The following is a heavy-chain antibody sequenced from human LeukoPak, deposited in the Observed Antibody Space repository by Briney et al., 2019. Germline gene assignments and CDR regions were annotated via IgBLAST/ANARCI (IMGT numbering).Heavy chain of an antibody. CDR3: ARGDFWSGSTPYNWFDP. Sequence: GASVKVSCKASGYTFTSYDISWVRQAPGQGLEWMGWISAYNGNTNYAQKLQGRVTMTTDTSTSTAYMELRSLRSDDTAVYYCARGDFWSGSTPYNWFDPWGQGTLVTVSS. D-gene: IGHD3-3*01. J-gene: IGHJ5*02. V-gene: IGHV1-18*01. CDR1: GYTFTSYD. CDR2: ISAYNGNT.